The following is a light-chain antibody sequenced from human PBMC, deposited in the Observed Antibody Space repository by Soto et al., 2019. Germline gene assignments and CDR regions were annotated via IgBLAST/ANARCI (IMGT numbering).Light chain of an antibody. Sequence: IVMTQSPVTLSVSPGERATLSCRASQSVSSKLAWYQQKPGQAPRLLIYGASTRATGIPARFIGSGSGTDFSLTISSLQSEDFAVYYCQQHNSWPPLTFGGGTKVEIK. CDR3: QQHNSWPPLT. J-gene: IGKJ4*01. V-gene: IGKV3D-15*01. CDR2: GAS. CDR1: QSVSSK.